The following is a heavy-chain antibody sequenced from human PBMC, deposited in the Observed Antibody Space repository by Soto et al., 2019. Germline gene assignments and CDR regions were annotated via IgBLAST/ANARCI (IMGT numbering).Heavy chain of an antibody. Sequence: PSETLSLTCTVSGGSISSYYWSWIRQPPGKGLEWIGYIYYSGSTNYNPSLKSRVTISVDTSKNQFSLKLSSVTAADTAVYYCASRSGSYPYYFDYWGQGTLVTVS. CDR1: GGSISSYY. D-gene: IGHD1-26*01. V-gene: IGHV4-59*01. CDR3: ASRSGSYPYYFDY. J-gene: IGHJ4*02. CDR2: IYYSGST.